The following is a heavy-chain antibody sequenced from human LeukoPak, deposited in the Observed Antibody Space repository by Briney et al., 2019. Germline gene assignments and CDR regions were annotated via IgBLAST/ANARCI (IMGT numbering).Heavy chain of an antibody. CDR1: GFTFSSYS. Sequence: GGSLRLSCAASGFTFSSYSMNWVRQAPGKGLVWVSRINSDGSSTSYADSVKGRFTISRDNAKNTLYLQMNSLRAEDTAVYYCARDYYYYYYMDVWGKGTTVTVSS. V-gene: IGHV3-74*01. CDR3: ARDYYYYYYMDV. CDR2: INSDGSST. J-gene: IGHJ6*03.